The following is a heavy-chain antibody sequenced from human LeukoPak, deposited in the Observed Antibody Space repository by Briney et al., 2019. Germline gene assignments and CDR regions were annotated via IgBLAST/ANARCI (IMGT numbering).Heavy chain of an antibody. V-gene: IGHV1-8*01. D-gene: IGHD2-15*01. Sequence: GASVKVSCKASGYTFTSYDINWVRQATGQGLEWMGWMNPNSGNTGYAQKFQGRVTMTRNTSISTAYMELSSLRSEDTAVYYCARGLGYCSGGSCWPYYYYGMDVWGQGTTVTVS. CDR2: MNPNSGNT. CDR3: ARGLGYCSGGSCWPYYYYGMDV. CDR1: GYTFTSYD. J-gene: IGHJ6*02.